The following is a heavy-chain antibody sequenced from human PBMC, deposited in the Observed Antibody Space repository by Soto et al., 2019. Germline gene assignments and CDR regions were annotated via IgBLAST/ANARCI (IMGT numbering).Heavy chain of an antibody. CDR3: ARGGRGGFDY. CDR1: GFGFDGYA. D-gene: IGHD3-16*01. V-gene: IGHV3-74*02. Sequence: EVQLVESGGGLVQPGRSLRLSCAASGFGFDGYAMHWVRQDPGKGLEWVSRIKSDGSSTNYADSVKGRFTISRDNAKNTVYLQMNSLRAEDTAVYYCARGGRGGFDYWGQGALVTVSS. CDR2: IKSDGSST. J-gene: IGHJ4*02.